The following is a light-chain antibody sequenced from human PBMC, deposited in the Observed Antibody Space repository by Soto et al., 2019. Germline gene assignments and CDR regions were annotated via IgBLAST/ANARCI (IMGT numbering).Light chain of an antibody. Sequence: DIQLTQSPSFMSASVGDRVTIACRASQGINSYLAWYQQKPGKVPKLLIYAASTLKSGVPSRFSGSGSGTEFTLTISSLQPEDLATYYCQQINSYPITFGQETRLEI. CDR1: QGINSY. CDR2: AAS. J-gene: IGKJ5*01. CDR3: QQINSYPIT. V-gene: IGKV1-9*01.